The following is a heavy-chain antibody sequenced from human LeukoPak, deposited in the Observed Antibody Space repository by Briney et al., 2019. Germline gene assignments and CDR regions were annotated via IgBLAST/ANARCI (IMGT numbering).Heavy chain of an antibody. V-gene: IGHV3-72*01. CDR3: AREYYCRLDY. J-gene: IGHJ4*02. CDR2: IRNKANSYTT. CDR1: GFSFSDNY. Sequence: GESLRLSCAAPGFSFSDNYMDWVRQAPGKGLEWVGRIRNKANSYTTDYAASVRGRFTISRDDSKNSLYLEMNSLKTEDTVVYYCAREYYCRLDYWGRGTLVTVSS. D-gene: IGHD3-10*01.